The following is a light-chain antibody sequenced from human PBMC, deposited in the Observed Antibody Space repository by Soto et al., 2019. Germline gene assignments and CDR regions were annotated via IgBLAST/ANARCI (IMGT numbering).Light chain of an antibody. CDR3: QQYSSMLA. J-gene: IGKJ4*01. CDR1: HDVRWN. Sequence: DLQMTQSPSSLSASVGDRVTIACQSSHDVRWNLNWFQQKPGEAPKLLIYDASNVERGVPSRFSGSGSGTEFTLTISSLQPEDVATYYCQQYSSMLAFGGGTEVDLK. CDR2: DAS. V-gene: IGKV1-33*01.